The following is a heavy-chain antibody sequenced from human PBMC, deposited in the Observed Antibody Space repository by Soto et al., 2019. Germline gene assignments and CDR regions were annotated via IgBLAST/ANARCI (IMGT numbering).Heavy chain of an antibody. CDR2: IRSKAYGGTT. Sequence: GGSLRLSCTASGFTFGDYAMSWVRQAPGKGLEWVGFIRSKAYGGTTEYAASVKGRFTISRDDSKSIAYLQMNSLKTEDTAVYYCTRENXYTKYVYYYYGMDVWGQGTTXTVSS. V-gene: IGHV3-49*04. CDR3: TRENXYTKYVYYYYGMDV. J-gene: IGHJ6*02. CDR1: GFTFGDYA. D-gene: IGHD4-4*01.